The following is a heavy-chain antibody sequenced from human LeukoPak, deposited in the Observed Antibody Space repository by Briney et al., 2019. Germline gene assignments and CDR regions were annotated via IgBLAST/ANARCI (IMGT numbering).Heavy chain of an antibody. CDR1: GGSLSGYY. CDR2: INHSGST. V-gene: IGHV4-34*01. Sequence: SETLSLTCAVYGGSLSGYYWSWIRQPPGKGLEWIGEINHSGSTNHNPSLKSRVTISVDTSKNQFSLKLSSVTAADTAVYYCASGARDYFDSSGSRSWFDPWGQGTLLTVSS. CDR3: ASGARDYFDSSGSRSWFDP. D-gene: IGHD3-22*01. J-gene: IGHJ5*02.